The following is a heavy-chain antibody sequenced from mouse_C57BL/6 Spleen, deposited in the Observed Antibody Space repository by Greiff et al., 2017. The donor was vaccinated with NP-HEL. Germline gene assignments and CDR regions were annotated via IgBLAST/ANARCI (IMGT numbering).Heavy chain of an antibody. CDR2: IDPSDSYT. J-gene: IGHJ2*01. CDR1: GYTFTSYW. D-gene: IGHD6-1*01. V-gene: IGHV1-69*02. CDR3: AGLYSFDY. Sequence: VQLQQPGAELVKPGASVKMSCKASGYTFTSYWITWVKQRPGQGLEWIGEIDPSDSYTNYNQKFKGKATLTVDTSSSTAYMQLSSLTSEDSAVYYCAGLYSFDYWGQGTTLTVSS.